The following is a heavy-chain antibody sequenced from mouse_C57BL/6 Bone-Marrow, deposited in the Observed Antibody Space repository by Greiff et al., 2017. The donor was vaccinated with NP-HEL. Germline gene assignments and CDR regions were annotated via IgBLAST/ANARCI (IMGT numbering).Heavy chain of an antibody. CDR2: INPNNGGT. D-gene: IGHD2-4*01. CDR1: GYTFTDYY. Sequence: VQLQQSGPELVKPGASVKISCKASGYTFTDYYMNWVKQSHGKSLEWIGDINPNNGGTSYNQKFKGKATLTVDKSSSTAYMELRSLTSEDSAVYYCAPLYDYDGEAFAYWGQGTLVTVSA. CDR3: APLYDYDGEAFAY. J-gene: IGHJ3*01. V-gene: IGHV1-26*01.